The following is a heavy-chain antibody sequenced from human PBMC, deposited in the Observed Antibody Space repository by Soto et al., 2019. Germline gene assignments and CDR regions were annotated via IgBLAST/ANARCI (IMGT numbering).Heavy chain of an antibody. CDR1: SGSIFTTNW. V-gene: IGHV4-4*02. D-gene: IGHD3-16*01. Sequence: QVQLQESGPGLVKPSGTLSLTCAASSGSIFTTNWWSWVRQSPGRGLQWIGDIYHSGSPKYNPSLKSRVSISIDKATVRVSLNLTSVTAADTAVYYCARKPDVATAKVGGGYVFDVWGQGTMVTGSS. CDR2: IYHSGSP. CDR3: ARKPDVATAKVGGGYVFDV. J-gene: IGHJ3*01.